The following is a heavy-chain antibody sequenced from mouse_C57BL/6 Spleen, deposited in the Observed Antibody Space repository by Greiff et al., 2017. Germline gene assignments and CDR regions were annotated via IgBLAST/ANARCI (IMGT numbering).Heavy chain of an antibody. J-gene: IGHJ2*01. D-gene: IGHD2-1*01. CDR3: ARYDYGNYYFDY. V-gene: IGHV1-42*01. Sequence: VQLKQSGPELVKPGASVKISRKASGYSFTGYYMNWVKQSPEKSLEWIGEINPSTGGTTYNQKFKAKATLTVDKSSSTAYMQLKSLTSEDSAVYYCARYDYGNYYFDYWGQGTTLTVSS. CDR1: GYSFTGYY. CDR2: INPSTGGT.